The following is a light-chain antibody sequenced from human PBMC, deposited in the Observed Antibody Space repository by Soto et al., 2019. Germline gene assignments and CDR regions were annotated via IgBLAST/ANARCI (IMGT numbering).Light chain of an antibody. J-gene: IGKJ4*01. CDR1: QGIHNY. CDR3: QQYNSYPPT. Sequence: EIQMTQSPASLSASIGDRVTLTCRASQGIHNYLAWFQQKPGKAPKPLIYDVSSLRSGIPSRFSGSGSGTEFTLSISSLQPEDFAAYYCQQYNSYPPTFGGGTKVDIK. V-gene: IGKV1-16*01. CDR2: DVS.